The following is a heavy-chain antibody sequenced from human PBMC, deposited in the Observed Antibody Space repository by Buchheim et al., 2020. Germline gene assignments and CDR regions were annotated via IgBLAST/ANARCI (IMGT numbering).Heavy chain of an antibody. CDR2: IYYSWST. V-gene: IGHV4-31*03. D-gene: IGHD3-10*01. Sequence: QVQLQESGPGLVKPSQTLSLTCTVSGGSISSGGYYWSWIRQHPGKGLEWIGYIYYSWSTYYNPSLKSRVTISVDTAKNQLSLKLSSVTAADTAVYYCARVRYYGSGSYPTGGWYYFDYWGQGTL. CDR1: GGSISSGGYY. J-gene: IGHJ4*02. CDR3: ARVRYYGSGSYPTGGWYYFDY.